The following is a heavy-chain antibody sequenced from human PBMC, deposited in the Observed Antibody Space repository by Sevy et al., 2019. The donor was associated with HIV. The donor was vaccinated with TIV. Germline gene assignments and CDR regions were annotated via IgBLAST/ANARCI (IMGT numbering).Heavy chain of an antibody. V-gene: IGHV3-64D*06. CDR3: VKDPDYNFWRGDYGMDV. CDR2: ISSDGVST. D-gene: IGHD3-3*01. CDR1: GFTFSNSA. J-gene: IGHJ6*02. Sequence: GGSLRLSCSGSGFTFSNSAMNWDRQTPGKGLKYVSAISSDGVSTYYTDSVRGRFTISRDNSKNTLYLQMSSLRVEDTAVYYCVKDPDYNFWRGDYGMDVWGQGTTVTVSS.